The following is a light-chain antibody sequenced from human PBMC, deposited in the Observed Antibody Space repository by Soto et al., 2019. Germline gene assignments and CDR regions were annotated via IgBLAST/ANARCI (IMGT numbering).Light chain of an antibody. CDR1: QSVSSN. Sequence: EIVMTQSPATLSVSPGERATLSCRASQSVSSNLAWYQQKPGQSPRLLIYGTSTRATGIPARFSGSGSGTEFTLTISSLQSEDFALYYCHQYNFCPTFGQGTKVDIK. CDR2: GTS. CDR3: HQYNFCPT. J-gene: IGKJ1*01. V-gene: IGKV3-15*01.